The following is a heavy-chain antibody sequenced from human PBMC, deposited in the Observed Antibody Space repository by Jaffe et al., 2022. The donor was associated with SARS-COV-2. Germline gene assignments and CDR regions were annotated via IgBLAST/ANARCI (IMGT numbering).Heavy chain of an antibody. CDR2: IRKKGYGGTT. D-gene: IGHD1-26*01. J-gene: IGHJ4*02. V-gene: IGHV3-49*03. CDR3: SRAGLGWAFLDY. CDR1: GFNFGDYS. Sequence: EVQLVESGGGLIQPGRSLRLSCIASGFNFGDYSMSWFRQAPGKGLEWVGFIRKKGYGGTTEYAASVRGRFTVSRDDSKGIVYLQMNSLRTEDTAVYYCSRAGLGWAFLDYWGQGTLVTVSS.